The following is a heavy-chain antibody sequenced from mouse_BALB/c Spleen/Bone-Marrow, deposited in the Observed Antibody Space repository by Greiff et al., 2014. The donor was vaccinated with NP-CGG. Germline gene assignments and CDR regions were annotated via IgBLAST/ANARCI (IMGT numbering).Heavy chain of an antibody. CDR2: ISDGGSYT. CDR3: AREGDGAY. D-gene: IGHD3-3*01. Sequence: EVHLVESGGGLVKPGGSLKLSCAASGFTFSDYYMYGVRQTPEKRLEWVATISDGGSYTYYPDSVKGRFTISRDNAKNNLYLQMSSLKSEGTAMYYCAREGDGAYWGQGTLVTVSA. V-gene: IGHV5-4*02. J-gene: IGHJ3*01. CDR1: GFTFSDYY.